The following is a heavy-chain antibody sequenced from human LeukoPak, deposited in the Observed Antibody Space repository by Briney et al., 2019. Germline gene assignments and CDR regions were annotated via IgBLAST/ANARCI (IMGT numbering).Heavy chain of an antibody. CDR3: ARADGVCSGGSCYPDY. Sequence: ASVKVSCKASGYTFTSYGISWVRQAPGQGLEWMGWISAYNGNTNYAQKLQGRVTMTTDTSTSTAYMELRSLRSEDTAVYYCARADGVCSGGSCYPDYWGQGTLVTVSS. V-gene: IGHV1-18*01. D-gene: IGHD2-15*01. CDR2: ISAYNGNT. J-gene: IGHJ4*02. CDR1: GYTFTSYG.